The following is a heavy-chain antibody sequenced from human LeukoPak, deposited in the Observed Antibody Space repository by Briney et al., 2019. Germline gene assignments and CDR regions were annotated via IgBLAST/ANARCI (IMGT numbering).Heavy chain of an antibody. D-gene: IGHD2-2*01. CDR2: MYADETGT. CDR1: GFTFSSYW. J-gene: IGHJ6*03. CDR3: ARDGCTSTSCYVGVAMDV. V-gene: IGHV3-74*01. Sequence: GGSLRLSCAASGFTFSSYWMHWVRQAPGKGLVWVSRMYADETGTTSADSVKGRFTISRDNAKNTLYLQMNSLRVEDTAVYYCARDGCTSTSCYVGVAMDVWGKGTMVTVSS.